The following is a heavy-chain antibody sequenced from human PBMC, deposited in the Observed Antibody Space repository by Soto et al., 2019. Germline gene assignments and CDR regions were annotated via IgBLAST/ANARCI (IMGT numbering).Heavy chain of an antibody. CDR3: ASTYYYDSSGYVDY. CDR2: IYYSGST. Sequence: SATLSLTCTVSGGSISSSSYYWGWIRQPPGKGLEWIGSIYYSGSTYYNPSLKSRVTISVDTSKNQFSLKLSSVTAADTAVYYCASTYYYDSSGYVDYWGQGTLVTVSS. CDR1: GGSISSSSYY. D-gene: IGHD3-22*01. V-gene: IGHV4-39*07. J-gene: IGHJ4*02.